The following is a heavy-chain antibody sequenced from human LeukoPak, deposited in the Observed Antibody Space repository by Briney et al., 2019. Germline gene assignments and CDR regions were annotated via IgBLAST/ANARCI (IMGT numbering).Heavy chain of an antibody. Sequence: GGSLRLSCAASGFTFSSYSMNWVRQALGKGLEWVSYISSSGSTIYYADSVKGRFTISRDNAKNSLYLQMNSLRAEDTAVYYCARDGRYSYGFDYWGQGTLVTVSS. CDR1: GFTFSSYS. D-gene: IGHD5-18*01. CDR3: ARDGRYSYGFDY. J-gene: IGHJ4*02. V-gene: IGHV3-48*04. CDR2: ISSSGSTI.